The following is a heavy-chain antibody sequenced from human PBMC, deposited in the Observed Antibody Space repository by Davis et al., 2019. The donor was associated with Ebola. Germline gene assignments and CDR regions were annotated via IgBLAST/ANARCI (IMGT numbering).Heavy chain of an antibody. V-gene: IGHV3-33*01. J-gene: IGHJ4*02. CDR1: GFTFSSYG. D-gene: IGHD3-16*01. Sequence: PGGSLRLSCAASGFTFSSYGMHWVRQAPGKGLEWVAVIWYDGSNKYYADSVKGRFTISRDNSKNTLYLQMNSLRAEDTAVYYCARELRVRVGIDYWGQGTLVTVSS. CDR3: ARELRVRVGIDY. CDR2: IWYDGSNK.